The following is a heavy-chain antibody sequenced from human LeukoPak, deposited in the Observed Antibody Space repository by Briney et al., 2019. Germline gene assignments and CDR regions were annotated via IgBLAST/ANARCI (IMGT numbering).Heavy chain of an antibody. Sequence: PSETLSLTCAVYGGSFSGYYWSWIRQPPGKGLEWIGEINHSGSTNYNPSLKSRVTISVDTSRNQFSLKLSSVTAADTAVYYCARARLYSSDVPGWFDPWGRGILVTVSS. V-gene: IGHV4-34*01. CDR3: ARARLYSSDVPGWFDP. D-gene: IGHD6-19*01. CDR1: GGSFSGYY. J-gene: IGHJ5*02. CDR2: INHSGST.